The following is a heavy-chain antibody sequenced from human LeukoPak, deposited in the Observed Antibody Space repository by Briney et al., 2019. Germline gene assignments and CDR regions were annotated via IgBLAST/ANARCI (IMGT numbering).Heavy chain of an antibody. CDR1: GGSFSGYY. J-gene: IGHJ4*02. Sequence: SETLSLTCAVYGGSFSGYYWSWIRQPPGKGLEWIGEINHSGSTNYNPSLKSRVTISVDTSKNQFSLKLSSVTAADTAVYYCARVTTVTTFDYWGQGTLVSVSS. CDR2: INHSGST. D-gene: IGHD4-11*01. V-gene: IGHV4-34*01. CDR3: ARVTTVTTFDY.